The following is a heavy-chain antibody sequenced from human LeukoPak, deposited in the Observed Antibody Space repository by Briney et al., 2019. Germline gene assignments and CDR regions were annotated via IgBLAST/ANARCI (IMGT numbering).Heavy chain of an antibody. CDR3: ASATGDHDYAFDI. Sequence: SQTLSLTRAISGDSVPSNSAAWNWIRQSPSRGLEWLGRTYYRSKWHHNYAVSVKSRITINPDTSKNQFSLQLNSVTPEDTAVYYCASATGDHDYAFDIWGQGTMVTVSS. D-gene: IGHD5-12*01. J-gene: IGHJ3*02. CDR2: TYYRSKWHH. V-gene: IGHV6-1*01. CDR1: GDSVPSNSAA.